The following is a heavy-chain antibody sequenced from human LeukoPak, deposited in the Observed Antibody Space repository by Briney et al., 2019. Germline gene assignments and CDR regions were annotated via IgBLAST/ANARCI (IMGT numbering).Heavy chain of an antibody. D-gene: IGHD1-26*01. CDR3: AIEGGGGNYRYAFDN. CDR2: ISGSGGST. V-gene: IGHV3-23*01. J-gene: IGHJ3*02. Sequence: GGSLRLSCAASGFTFSTNAMSWVRQAPGKGLEWVSGISGSGGSTYYADSVKGRFTISRDNSKKTLYLQMNSLRGDDTAVYHCAIEGGGGNYRYAFDNWGQGTMVTVSS. CDR1: GFTFSTNA.